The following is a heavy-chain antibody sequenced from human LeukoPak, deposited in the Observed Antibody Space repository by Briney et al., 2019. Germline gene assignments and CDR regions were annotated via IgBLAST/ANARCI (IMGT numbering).Heavy chain of an antibody. Sequence: GESLKISCKGSGYSFTSYWIGWVRQMPGKGLEWMGIIYPGDSDTGYSPSFRGQVTISADKSISTAYLQWSSLKASDTAMYYCARTGSYDFWSGYYTGLNYYYYGMDVWGQGTTVTVSS. D-gene: IGHD3-3*01. CDR3: ARTGSYDFWSGYYTGLNYYYYGMDV. J-gene: IGHJ6*02. CDR1: GYSFTSYW. CDR2: IYPGDSDT. V-gene: IGHV5-51*01.